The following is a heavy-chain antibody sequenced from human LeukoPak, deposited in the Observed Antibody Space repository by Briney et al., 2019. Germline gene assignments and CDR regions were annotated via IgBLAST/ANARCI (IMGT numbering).Heavy chain of an antibody. CDR1: GGSISSYY. CDR3: ARFDSSGYRY. J-gene: IGHJ4*02. Sequence: SETLSLTCTVSGGSISSYYWSWIRQPPGKGLEWIGNIYYSGSTNYNPSLKSRVTISVDTSKNQFSLKLSSVTAADTAVYYCARFDSSGYRYWGQGTLVTVSS. V-gene: IGHV4-59*01. CDR2: IYYSGST. D-gene: IGHD3-22*01.